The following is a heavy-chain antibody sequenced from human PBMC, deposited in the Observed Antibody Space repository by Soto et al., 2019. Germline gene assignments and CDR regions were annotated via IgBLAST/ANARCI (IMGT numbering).Heavy chain of an antibody. CDR2: IIPIFGTA. CDR1: GGTFSSYA. CDR3: ARDRGITGSYYYGMDV. Sequence: SVKVSCKASGGTFSSYAISWVRQAPGQGLEWMGGIIPIFGTANYAQKFQGRVTITADESTSTAYMELSSLRSEDTAVYYCARDRGITGSYYYGMDVWGQGTTVTAP. J-gene: IGHJ6*02. V-gene: IGHV1-69*13. D-gene: IGHD1-20*01.